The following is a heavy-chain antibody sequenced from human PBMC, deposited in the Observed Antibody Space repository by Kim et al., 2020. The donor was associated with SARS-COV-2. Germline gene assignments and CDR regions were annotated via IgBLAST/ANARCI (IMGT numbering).Heavy chain of an antibody. V-gene: IGHV4-59*01. Sequence: SETLSLTCTVSGGSISSYYWSWIRQPPGKGLEWIGYIYYSGSTNYNPSLKSRVTISVDTSKNQFSLKLSSVTAADTAVYYCASTAYDFWSGQPNWFDPWGQGTLVTVSS. CDR3: ASTAYDFWSGQPNWFDP. J-gene: IGHJ5*02. D-gene: IGHD3-3*01. CDR2: IYYSGST. CDR1: GGSISSYY.